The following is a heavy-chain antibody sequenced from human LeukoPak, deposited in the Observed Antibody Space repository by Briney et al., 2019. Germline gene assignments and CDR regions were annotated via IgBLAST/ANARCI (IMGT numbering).Heavy chain of an antibody. V-gene: IGHV3-74*01. CDR3: ARDLPPLVRGVKNYYYYYGMDV. CDR1: GFTFSSCW. D-gene: IGHD3-10*01. Sequence: PGGSLRLSCAASGFTFSSCWMHWVRQAPGKGLVWVSRINSDGSSTSYADSVKGRFTISRDNAKNTLYLQMNSLRAEDTAVYYCARDLPPLVRGVKNYYYYYGMDVWGQGTTVTVSS. CDR2: INSDGSST. J-gene: IGHJ6*02.